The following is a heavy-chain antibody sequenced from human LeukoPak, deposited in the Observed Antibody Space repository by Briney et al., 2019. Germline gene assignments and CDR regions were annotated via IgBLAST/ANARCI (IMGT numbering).Heavy chain of an antibody. Sequence: GGSLRLSCAASGFTFSNAWMSWVRQAPGKGLEWVGRIKSKTDGGTTDYAAPVKGRFTISRDDSKNTLYLQMNSLKTEDTAVYYCTTAMYDFWSGYFDYWGQGTLVTVSS. CDR1: GFTFSNAW. CDR3: TTAMYDFWSGYFDY. V-gene: IGHV3-15*01. D-gene: IGHD3-3*01. CDR2: IKSKTDGGTT. J-gene: IGHJ4*02.